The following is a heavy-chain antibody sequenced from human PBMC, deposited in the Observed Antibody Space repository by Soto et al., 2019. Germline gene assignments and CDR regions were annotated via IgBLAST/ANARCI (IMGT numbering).Heavy chain of an antibody. V-gene: IGHV1-3*01. D-gene: IGHD2-15*01. J-gene: IGHJ5*02. CDR2: INAGNGNT. CDR3: ARDRRVVVAAHGGWFDP. Sequence: ASVKVSCKASGYTFTSYAMHWVRQAPGQRLEWMGWINAGNGNTKYSQKFQGRVTITRDTSASTAYMELSSLRSEDTAVYYCARDRRVVVAAHGGWFDPWGQGTLVTVST. CDR1: GYTFTSYA.